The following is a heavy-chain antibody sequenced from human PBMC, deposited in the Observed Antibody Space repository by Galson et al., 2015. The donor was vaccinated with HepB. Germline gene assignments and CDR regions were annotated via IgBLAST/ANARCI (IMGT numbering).Heavy chain of an antibody. D-gene: IGHD3-22*01. CDR1: GGTFSSYA. J-gene: IGHJ3*02. V-gene: IGHV1-69*13. CDR2: IIPIFGTA. CDR3: AREGGSSGYPQDAFDI. Sequence: SVKVSCKASGGTFSSYAISWVRQAPGQGLEWMGGIIPIFGTANYAQKFQGRVTINADESMSTAYMELSSLRSEDTAVYYCAREGGSSGYPQDAFDIWGQGTMVTVSS.